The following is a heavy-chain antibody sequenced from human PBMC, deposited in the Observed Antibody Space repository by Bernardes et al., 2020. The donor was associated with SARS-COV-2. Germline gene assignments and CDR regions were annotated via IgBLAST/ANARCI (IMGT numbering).Heavy chain of an antibody. J-gene: IGHJ4*02. CDR1: AFTVRNDY. CDR2: IYSGGNT. Sequence: GGSLRLSCAASAFTVRNDYMSWLRQTPGKGLEWVSVIYSGGNTYYTDSVKGRFTISRHISENTLYLHMNSLRSEDTAVYYCASGPYDHDGTAYSAIDYWGQGTPVSVSS. D-gene: IGHD3-22*01. CDR3: ASGPYDHDGTAYSAIDY. V-gene: IGHV3-53*04.